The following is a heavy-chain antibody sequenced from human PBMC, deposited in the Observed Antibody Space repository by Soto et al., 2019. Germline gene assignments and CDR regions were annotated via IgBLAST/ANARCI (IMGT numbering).Heavy chain of an antibody. Sequence: SETLSLTCTVSGGSISSGGYYWSWIRQHPGKGLEWIGYIYYSGSTYYNPSLKSRIIINPDTSKNQFSLQLNSVTPEDTAVYYCARVRFEQQMSHFDYWGQGILVTVSS. CDR1: GGSISSGGYY. CDR3: ARVRFEQQMSHFDY. D-gene: IGHD6-13*01. J-gene: IGHJ4*02. CDR2: IYYSGST. V-gene: IGHV4-30-4*08.